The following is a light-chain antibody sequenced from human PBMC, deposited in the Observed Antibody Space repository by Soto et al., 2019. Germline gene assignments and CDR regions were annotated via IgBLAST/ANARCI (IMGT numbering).Light chain of an antibody. Sequence: DIQMTQSPSTLSASVGDRVTITCRASQSISNWLVWYQQKPGKAPKLLIYDASSLESGVSLRFSGSGSGTEFTLTISSLQPDDFATYYCQQYNSYSRTFGQGTKVDIK. CDR2: DAS. J-gene: IGKJ1*01. CDR1: QSISNW. V-gene: IGKV1-5*01. CDR3: QQYNSYSRT.